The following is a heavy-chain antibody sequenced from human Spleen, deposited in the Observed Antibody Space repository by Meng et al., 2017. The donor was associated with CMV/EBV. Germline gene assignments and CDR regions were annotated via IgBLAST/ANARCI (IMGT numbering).Heavy chain of an antibody. CDR2: IYSGGSST. D-gene: IGHD3-3*01. Sequence: GESLKISCAACGFTFSSYAMSWVREAPGKGLEWVSVIYSGGSSTYYADSVKGRFTISRDNSKNTLYLQMNSLGAEDTAVYYCAKESTSYDFWSGYYDYGMDVWGQGTTVTVSS. CDR3: AKESTSYDFWSGYYDYGMDV. J-gene: IGHJ6*02. V-gene: IGHV3-23*03. CDR1: GFTFSSYA.